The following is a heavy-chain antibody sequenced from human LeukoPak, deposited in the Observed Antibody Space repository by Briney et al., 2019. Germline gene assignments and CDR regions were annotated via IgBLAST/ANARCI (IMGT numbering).Heavy chain of an antibody. CDR1: GYSLSSGYY. V-gene: IGHV4-38-2*02. CDR2: IYHAGST. J-gene: IGHJ4*02. D-gene: IGHD6-19*01. CDR3: ARGYNSGWYAY. Sequence: PSETLSLTCTVSGYSLSSGYYWGWIRQSPGKGLEWIGSIYHAGSTFHNPSLKSRVTISVDTSKNQFSLKVNSVTAADTAVYYCARGYNSGWYAYWGQGTLVTVSS.